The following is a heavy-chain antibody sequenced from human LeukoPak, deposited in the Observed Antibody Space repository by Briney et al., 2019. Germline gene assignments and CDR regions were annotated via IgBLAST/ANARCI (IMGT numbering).Heavy chain of an antibody. CDR3: AMPEYSSGWYYFDY. CDR2: INPNSGGT. D-gene: IGHD6-19*01. CDR1: GYTFTGYY. J-gene: IGHJ4*02. V-gene: IGHV1-2*02. Sequence: ASVKVSCTASGYTFTGYYMHWVRQAPGQGLEWMGWINPNSGGTNYAQKFQGRVTMTRDTSISTAYMELSRLRSDDTAVYYCAMPEYSSGWYYFDYWGQGTLVTVSS.